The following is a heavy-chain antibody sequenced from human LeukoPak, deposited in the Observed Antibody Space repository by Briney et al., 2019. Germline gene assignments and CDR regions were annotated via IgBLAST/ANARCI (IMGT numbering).Heavy chain of an antibody. V-gene: IGHV4-34*01. CDR1: GGSFSGYY. CDR2: ITHSGST. D-gene: IGHD2-2*01. Sequence: SETLSLTCAVYGGSFSGYYWSWIRQPPGKGLEWIGEITHSGSTNYNPSLKSRVTISVDTSKIQFSLKLSAVTAADTAVYYCAGSITIPHFDYWGQGTLVTVSS. CDR3: AGSITIPHFDY. J-gene: IGHJ4*02.